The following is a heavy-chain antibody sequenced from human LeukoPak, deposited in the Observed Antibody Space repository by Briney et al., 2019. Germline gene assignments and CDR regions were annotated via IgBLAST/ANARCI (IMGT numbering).Heavy chain of an antibody. CDR1: GFTFNRYG. Sequence: GGSLRLSCAASGFTFNRYGMSWVRQAPGKGVEGVSAISGCGGSTYYADSVKGRFTIYRDNSKNTLYLQINSLRAEDTAVYYCAKDHLPGIVVADRDYWGQGTLVTVSS. CDR3: AKDHLPGIVVADRDY. CDR2: ISGCGGST. V-gene: IGHV3-23*01. D-gene: IGHD6-19*01. J-gene: IGHJ4*02.